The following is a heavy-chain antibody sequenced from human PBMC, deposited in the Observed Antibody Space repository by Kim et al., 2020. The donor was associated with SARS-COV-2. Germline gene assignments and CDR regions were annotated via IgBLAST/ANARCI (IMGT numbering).Heavy chain of an antibody. CDR2: IYYTGST. D-gene: IGHD3-10*01. CDR1: GGSISSYY. J-gene: IGHJ5*02. CDR3: ARELYYYGSGSHRSWFDP. Sequence: SETLSLTCTVSGGSISSYYWNWIRQPPGKGLDWIGYIYYTGSTNYNPSLKSRVTISVDTSKNQFSLKLSSVTAADTAVYYCARELYYYGSGSHRSWFDPWGQGTLVTVSS. V-gene: IGHV4-59*13.